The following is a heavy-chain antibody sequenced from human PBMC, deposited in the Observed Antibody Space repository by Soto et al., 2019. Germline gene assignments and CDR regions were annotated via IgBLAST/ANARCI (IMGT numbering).Heavy chain of an antibody. CDR3: ARGSKTYYYDSSGYYLFDY. CDR1: GLTFSRYG. CDR2: IRQDGSGK. D-gene: IGHD3-22*01. Sequence: GGSLRLSCAASGLTFSRYGMSWVRQAPGKGLEWVANIRQDGSGKDYVDSVKGRFTISRDNAKNSLYLQMNSLRVEDTAVYYCARGSKTYYYDSSGYYLFDYWGQGTLVTVSS. J-gene: IGHJ4*02. V-gene: IGHV3-7*01.